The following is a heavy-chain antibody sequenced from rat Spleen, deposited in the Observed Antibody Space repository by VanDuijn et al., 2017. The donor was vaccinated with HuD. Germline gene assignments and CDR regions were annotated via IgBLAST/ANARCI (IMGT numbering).Heavy chain of an antibody. CDR3: TRENYYRADS. CDR2: ITNSGGYT. CDR1: GFTFSTYW. J-gene: IGHJ2*01. Sequence: EVQLVESGGGLVQPGRSLKLSCVASGFTFSTYWMAWIRQAPGKGLEWVASITNSGGYTYYPDSVRGRLIVSRDNAKSTQYRQINSLRSEDTATYYCTRENYYRADSWGQGVMVTVSS. V-gene: IGHV5-31*01. D-gene: IGHD1-1*01.